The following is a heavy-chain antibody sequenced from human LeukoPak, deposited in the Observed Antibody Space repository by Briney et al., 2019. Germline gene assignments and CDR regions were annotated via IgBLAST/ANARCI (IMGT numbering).Heavy chain of an antibody. CDR2: IYPGDSDT. J-gene: IGHJ4*02. D-gene: IGHD6-13*01. CDR1: GYGFTNYW. Sequence: GGSLKISFKGSGYGFTNYWIAWVRRMPGKGVEWMGIIYPGDSDTRYSPSFQGQVTISADKSISTAYLQWSSLKASDTAMYYCARHGGQYSSSLGGDYWGQGTLVTVSS. CDR3: ARHGGQYSSSLGGDY. V-gene: IGHV5-51*01.